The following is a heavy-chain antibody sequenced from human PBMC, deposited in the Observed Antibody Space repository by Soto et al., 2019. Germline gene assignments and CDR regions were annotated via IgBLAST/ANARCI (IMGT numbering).Heavy chain of an antibody. V-gene: IGHV3-30*18. J-gene: IGHJ4*02. D-gene: IGHD6-19*01. CDR1: GFTFSSYG. CDR3: AKRGIAVAGHDY. CDR2: ISYDGSNK. Sequence: QVQLVESGGGVVQPGRSLRLSCAASGFTFSSYGMHWVRQAPGKGLEWVAVISYDGSNKYYADSVKGRFTISRDNSKNALYLQMKSRRAEDTVGYYCAKRGIAVAGHDYWGQGTLVTVSS.